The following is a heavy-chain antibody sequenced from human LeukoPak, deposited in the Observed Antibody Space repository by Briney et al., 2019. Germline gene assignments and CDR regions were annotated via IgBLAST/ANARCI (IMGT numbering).Heavy chain of an antibody. CDR2: LYYSGST. CDR3: ARDDGYGGYFFDD. J-gene: IGHJ4*02. V-gene: IGHV4-59*01. Sequence: SETLSLTCTVSGGSIRSYYWSWIRQSPGKGLEWIGYLYYSGSTNCNPSLKSRITMSIDTSKNQFSLKLNSVTAADTAVYYCARDDGYGGYFFDDWGQGTLVTVSS. CDR1: GGSIRSYY. D-gene: IGHD4-23*01.